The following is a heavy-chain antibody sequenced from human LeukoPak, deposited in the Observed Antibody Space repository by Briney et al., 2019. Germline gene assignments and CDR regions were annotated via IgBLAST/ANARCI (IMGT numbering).Heavy chain of an antibody. CDR3: ARDFRFLEDY. Sequence: GSLRLSCAASGFPLSSYWITWVRPAPGKGLEWVANIKRDGSEKYYVDSVKGRFTISRDNAKNSLYLQMNSLRAEDTAVYYCARDFRFLEDYWGQGTLVTVSS. CDR1: GFPLSSYW. CDR2: IKRDGSEK. D-gene: IGHD3-3*01. V-gene: IGHV3-7*01. J-gene: IGHJ4*02.